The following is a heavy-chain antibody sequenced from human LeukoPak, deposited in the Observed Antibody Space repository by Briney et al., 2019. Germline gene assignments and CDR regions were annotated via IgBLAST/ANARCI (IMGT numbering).Heavy chain of an antibody. D-gene: IGHD5-12*01. V-gene: IGHV3-64*01. Sequence: GGSLRLSCAASGFTFSSYAMHWVRQAPGKGLEYVSAISSNGGSTYYANSVKGRFTISRDNSKNTLYLQMGSLRAEDMAVYYCAKAADYAFDIWGQGTMVTVSS. CDR2: ISSNGGST. CDR3: AKAADYAFDI. CDR1: GFTFSSYA. J-gene: IGHJ3*02.